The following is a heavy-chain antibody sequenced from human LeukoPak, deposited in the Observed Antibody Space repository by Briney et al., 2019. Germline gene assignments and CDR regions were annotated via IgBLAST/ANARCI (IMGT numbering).Heavy chain of an antibody. CDR2: INHSGST. D-gene: IGHD6-13*01. CDR3: ARHVSSSWYVANWFDP. J-gene: IGHJ5*02. V-gene: IGHV4-34*01. Sequence: GSLRLSCAASGFTFSSYAMSWVRQAPGKGLEWIGEINHSGSTNYNPSLKSRVTISVDTSKNQFSLQLSSVTAADTAVYYCARHVSSSWYVANWFDPWGQGTLVTVSS. CDR1: GFTFSSYA.